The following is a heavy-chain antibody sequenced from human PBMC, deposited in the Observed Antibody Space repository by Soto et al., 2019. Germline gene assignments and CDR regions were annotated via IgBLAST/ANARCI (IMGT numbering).Heavy chain of an antibody. CDR2: IYYSGST. Sequence: QLQLQESGPGLVKPSETLSLTCTVSGGSISSSSYYWGWIRQPPGKGLEWIGIIYYSGSTYYNPSPKRRVPISVDTSKKQFSLKLSSVSATDTAVYHCATSNWFDPWGQGTLVTVSS. CDR3: ATSNWFDP. J-gene: IGHJ5*02. V-gene: IGHV4-39*01. CDR1: GGSISSSSYY.